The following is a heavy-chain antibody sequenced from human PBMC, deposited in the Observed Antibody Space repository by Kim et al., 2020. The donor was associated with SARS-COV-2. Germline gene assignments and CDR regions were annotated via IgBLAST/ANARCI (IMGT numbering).Heavy chain of an antibody. D-gene: IGHD3-9*01. V-gene: IGHV4-4*02. CDR3: ARRASRGQSLFHYVIGHSPIDY. CDR1: GGSISSSNW. CDR2: IYHSGST. Sequence: SETLSLTCAVSGGSISSSNWWSWVRQPPGKGLEWIGEIYHSGSTNYNPSLKSRVTISVDKSKNQFSLKLSSVTAADTAVYYCARRASRGQSLFHYVIGHSPIDYWGQGTLVTVSS. J-gene: IGHJ4*02.